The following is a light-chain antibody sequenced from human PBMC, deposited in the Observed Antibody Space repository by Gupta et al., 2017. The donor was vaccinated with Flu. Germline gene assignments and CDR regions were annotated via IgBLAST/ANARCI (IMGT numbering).Light chain of an antibody. J-gene: IGLJ1*01. V-gene: IGLV2-11*01. CDR2: DVK. CDR1: SSDFSAYDR. CDR3: CSYAGGGTWV. Sequence: QSAPTQPRAVSALPGQSLTSSCTGSSSDFSAYDRVSWYQQRPGKAPKLLLYDVKKWPSGVPDRFSGSKSGNSASLTISGLQAEDEADYYCCSYAGGGTWVFGTGTEVTVL.